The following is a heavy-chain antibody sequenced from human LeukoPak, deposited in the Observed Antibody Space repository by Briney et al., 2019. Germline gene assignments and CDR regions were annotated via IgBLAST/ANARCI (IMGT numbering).Heavy chain of an antibody. V-gene: IGHV3-33*01. D-gene: IGHD2-15*01. CDR2: IWYDGSNK. Sequence: PGRSLRLSCAASGFTFSTYGLHWVRQAPGKGLEWVALIWYDGSNKYYADSVKGRFTISRDNAKNSLFLQMNSLRAEDTAVYYCARELGSGIDYWGQGTLVTVSS. CDR3: ARELGSGIDY. J-gene: IGHJ4*02. CDR1: GFTFSTYG.